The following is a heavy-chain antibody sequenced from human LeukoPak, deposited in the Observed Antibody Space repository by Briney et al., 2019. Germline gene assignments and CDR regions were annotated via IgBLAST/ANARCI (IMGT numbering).Heavy chain of an antibody. Sequence: PSETLSLTCTVSGGSISSYYWSWIRQPAGKGLEWIGRIYTSGSTNHNPSLKSRVTMSVDTSKNQFSLKLSSVTAADTAVYYCARAVYYYGSGSHNYFDYWGQGTLVTVSS. D-gene: IGHD3-10*01. CDR1: GGSISSYY. V-gene: IGHV4-4*07. J-gene: IGHJ4*02. CDR2: IYTSGST. CDR3: ARAVYYYGSGSHNYFDY.